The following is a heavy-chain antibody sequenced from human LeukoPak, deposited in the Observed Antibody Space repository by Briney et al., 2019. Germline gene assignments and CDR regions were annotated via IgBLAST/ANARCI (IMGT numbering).Heavy chain of an antibody. D-gene: IGHD2-2*02. Sequence: GASVKVSCKASGGTFSSYAISWVRQAPGQGLEWMGGNIPIFGTANYAQKSQGRVTITADESTSTAYMELSSLRSEDTAVYYCARSAAIGRWFDPWGQGTLVTVSS. CDR2: NIPIFGTA. V-gene: IGHV1-69*13. CDR3: ARSAAIGRWFDP. CDR1: GGTFSSYA. J-gene: IGHJ5*02.